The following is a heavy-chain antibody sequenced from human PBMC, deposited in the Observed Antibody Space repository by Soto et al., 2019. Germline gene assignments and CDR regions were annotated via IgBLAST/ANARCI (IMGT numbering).Heavy chain of an antibody. J-gene: IGHJ1*01. CDR1: GGSFSGYY. CDR3: ASIWWGIAARPDNRNFQH. V-gene: IGHV4-34*01. Sequence: PSETLSLTCAVYGGSFSGYYWSWIRQPPGKGLEWSGEINHSGSTNYHPSLKSRVTISVDTSKNQCSLKLSSVTAADTAVYYCASIWWGIAARPDNRNFQHWGQGTLVTVSS. D-gene: IGHD6-6*01. CDR2: INHSGST.